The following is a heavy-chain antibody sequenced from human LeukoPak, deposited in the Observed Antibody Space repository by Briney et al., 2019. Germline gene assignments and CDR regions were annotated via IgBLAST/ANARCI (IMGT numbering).Heavy chain of an antibody. CDR3: ARERGDGYNDYFDY. J-gene: IGHJ4*02. D-gene: IGHD5-24*01. Sequence: ASVKVSCKASGYAFIGYYLAWVRQPPGQGPEWMGWINPNSCGTNYAQKFQGRVTMTRDTSSSTAYMELSRLRSDDTAVYYCARERGDGYNDYFDYWGQGTLVTVSS. CDR2: INPNSCGT. CDR1: GYAFIGYY. V-gene: IGHV1-2*02.